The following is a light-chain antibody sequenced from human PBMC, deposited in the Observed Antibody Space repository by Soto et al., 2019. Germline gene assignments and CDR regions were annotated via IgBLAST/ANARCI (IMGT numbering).Light chain of an antibody. Sequence: EIVLTQSPGTLSLSPGERATLSCRASQSVSSSYLAWYQQKPGQAPRLLIYGASSRATGIPDRFSGSGSGTDFTLTISRLEPEDFAEYYCQQYSSSPRTFGQGTKVDIK. J-gene: IGKJ1*01. V-gene: IGKV3-20*01. CDR2: GAS. CDR1: QSVSSSY. CDR3: QQYSSSPRT.